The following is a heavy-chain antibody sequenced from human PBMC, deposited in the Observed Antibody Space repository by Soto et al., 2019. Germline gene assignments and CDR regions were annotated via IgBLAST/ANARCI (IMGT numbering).Heavy chain of an antibody. CDR3: ATWEERYFQD. D-gene: IGHD1-26*01. V-gene: IGHV3-30-3*01. CDR2: ISHDGSHK. J-gene: IGHJ1*01. Sequence: QVQLVESGGGVVQPGRSLRLSCAASGFTFNSFTMHWFRQAPGKGLEWVAVISHDGSHKYSADSVQGRFTISRDDSKNTLYLQMSSLRVEDTAIYYCATWEERYFQDWGQGTLVSVSS. CDR1: GFTFNSFT.